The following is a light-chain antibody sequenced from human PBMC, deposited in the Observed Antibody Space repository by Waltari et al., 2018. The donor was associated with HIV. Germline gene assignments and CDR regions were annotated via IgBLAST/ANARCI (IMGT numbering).Light chain of an antibody. Sequence: QSALTQPPSASGSPGQSVTISCTGTSSDVGGYNYVSWYQQHPGKAPKLMIYEVTKRPSGVPDRFSGSKSGNTASLTVSGLQAEDEGDYFCSSYSGRNRSVIFGGGTRVTVL. CDR1: SSDVGGYNY. CDR3: SSYSGRNRSVI. V-gene: IGLV2-8*01. J-gene: IGLJ2*01. CDR2: EVT.